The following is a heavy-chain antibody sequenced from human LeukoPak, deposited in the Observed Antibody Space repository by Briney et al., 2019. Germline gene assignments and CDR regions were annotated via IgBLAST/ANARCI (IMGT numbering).Heavy chain of an antibody. J-gene: IGHJ2*01. D-gene: IGHD6-13*01. V-gene: IGHV3-9*01. CDR2: ISWNSGSI. CDR3: AKARYSANWYFDL. CDR1: GFTFDDYA. Sequence: PGGSLRLSCAASGFTFDDYAMHWVRQAPGKGLEWVSGISWNSGSIGYADSVKGRFTIPRDDAKNSLYLQMNSLRAEDTALYYYAKARYSANWYFDLWGRGTLVTVSS.